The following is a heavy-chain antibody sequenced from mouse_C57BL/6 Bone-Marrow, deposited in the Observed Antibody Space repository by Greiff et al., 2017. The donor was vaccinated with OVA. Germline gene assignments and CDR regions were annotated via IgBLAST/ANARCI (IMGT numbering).Heavy chain of an antibody. J-gene: IGHJ1*03. V-gene: IGHV1-7*01. CDR3: PYYYGSRPWYFDV. D-gene: IGHD1-1*01. CDR2: INPSSGYT. Sequence: QVQLQQSGAELAKPGASVTLSCKASGYTFTSYWMHWVKQRPGQGLEWIGYINPSSGYTKYNQKFKDKATLTADKSSSTAYMQLSSLTYEDSAVYYCPYYYGSRPWYFDVWGTGTTVTVSS. CDR1: GYTFTSYW.